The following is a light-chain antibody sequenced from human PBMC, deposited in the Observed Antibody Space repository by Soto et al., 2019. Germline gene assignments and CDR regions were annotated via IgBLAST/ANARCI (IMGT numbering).Light chain of an antibody. CDR3: QHYNNWPFT. J-gene: IGKJ2*01. V-gene: IGKV3-15*01. Sequence: EIVMTQSPATLSVSPVEIATLSCRASQIFSSNLAWYQPKPGQAPTLLIFCASDKATGIPARFSGSGSGTEFTLTISSLQSEDVAVYYCQHYNNWPFTFGQGNKLEIK. CDR2: CAS. CDR1: QIFSSN.